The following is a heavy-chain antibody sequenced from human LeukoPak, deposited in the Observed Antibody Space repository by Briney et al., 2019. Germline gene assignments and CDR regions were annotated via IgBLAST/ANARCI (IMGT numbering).Heavy chain of an antibody. CDR3: AKDLRWVFDY. V-gene: IGHV3-21*01. J-gene: IGHJ4*02. Sequence: PGGSLRLSCAASGFTFSRYSMNWVRQAPGKGLEWVSSITTSSSYIYYADSVKGRFTISRDNAKNSLYLQMNSLRAEDTAVYYCAKDLRWVFDYWGQGTLVTVSS. CDR2: ITTSSSYI. D-gene: IGHD5-24*01. CDR1: GFTFSRYS.